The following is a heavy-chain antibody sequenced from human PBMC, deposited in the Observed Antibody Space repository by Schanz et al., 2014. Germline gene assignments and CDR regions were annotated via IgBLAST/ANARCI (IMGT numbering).Heavy chain of an antibody. CDR3: ARDRWDWNNAFDI. D-gene: IGHD1-1*01. V-gene: IGHV3-33*01. Sequence: QVQLVESGGDVVQPGRSLRLSCAASGFTFSSYGMHWVRQAPGKGLEWVAVIWYDGNNKYYADSVKGRFTISRDNSKNTLYLQMNSLRAEDTAVYYCARDRWDWNNAFDIWGQGTMVTVSS. J-gene: IGHJ3*02. CDR2: IWYDGNNK. CDR1: GFTFSSYG.